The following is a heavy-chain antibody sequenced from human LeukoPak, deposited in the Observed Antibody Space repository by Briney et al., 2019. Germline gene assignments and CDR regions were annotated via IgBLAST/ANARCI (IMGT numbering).Heavy chain of an antibody. J-gene: IGHJ4*02. V-gene: IGHV4-59*01. Sequence: SETLSLTRTVSGGSISSYYWSWIRQPPGKGLEWIGYIYYSGSTNYNPSLKSRVTISVDTSKNQFSLNLSSVTAADTAVYYCARGGDSKHLVNWGQGTLVTVSS. CDR1: GGSISSYY. CDR2: IYYSGST. CDR3: ARGGDSKHLVN. D-gene: IGHD3-3*02.